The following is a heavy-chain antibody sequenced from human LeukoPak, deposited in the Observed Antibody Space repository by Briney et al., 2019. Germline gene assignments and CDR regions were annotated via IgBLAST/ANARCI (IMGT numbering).Heavy chain of an antibody. V-gene: IGHV3-53*01. CDR3: ARGYSSPM. J-gene: IGHJ4*02. CDR1: GFTVGYNF. D-gene: IGHD6-13*01. CDR2: IYGGAGT. Sequence: GGSLRLSCAASGFTVGYNFLTWVRQAPGKGLEWVSSIYGGAGTYYADSVKGRFTMSRDNSKSTLYLQMNSLRADDTAVYYCARGYSSPMGGQGILVTVSS.